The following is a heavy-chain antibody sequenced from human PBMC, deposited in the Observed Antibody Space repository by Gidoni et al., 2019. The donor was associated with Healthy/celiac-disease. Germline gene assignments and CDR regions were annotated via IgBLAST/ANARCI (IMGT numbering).Heavy chain of an antibody. D-gene: IGHD5-18*01. Sequence: EVQLVESGGGLVQPGGSLRLSCAASGSTFSSYWIRWVRQAPGKGLEWVANRKQDGSEKYYVDAVKGRFTISRDNAKNSLYLQMNSLRAEDTAVYYCARGLETWIQLWFGCDAFDIWGQGTMVTVSS. CDR2: RKQDGSEK. V-gene: IGHV3-7*01. CDR1: GSTFSSYW. J-gene: IGHJ3*02. CDR3: ARGLETWIQLWFGCDAFDI.